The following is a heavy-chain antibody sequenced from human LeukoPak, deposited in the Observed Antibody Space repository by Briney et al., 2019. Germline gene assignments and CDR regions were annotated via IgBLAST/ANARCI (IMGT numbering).Heavy chain of an antibody. D-gene: IGHD3-10*01. CDR2: INSDGRST. Sequence: PGGSLRLSCVASGFTFSRYWMHWVRQAPGKGLVWVSRINSDGRSTNYADSVKGRFSISRDNAENTLYLQMNSLRAEDTAVYYCASSYEYGSGSYYDWGQGTLVTVSS. CDR1: GFTFSRYW. CDR3: ASSYEYGSGSYYD. V-gene: IGHV3-74*01. J-gene: IGHJ4*02.